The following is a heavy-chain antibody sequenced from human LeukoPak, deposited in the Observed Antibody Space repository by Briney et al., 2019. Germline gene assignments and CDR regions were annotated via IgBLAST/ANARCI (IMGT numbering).Heavy chain of an antibody. CDR3: ARDARRYSSGWHIDY. Sequence: GGSLRLSCAASGFTFSSHAMHWVRQAPGKGLEWVAVISYDGSNKYYADSVKGRFTISRDNSKNTLYLQMNSLRAEDTAVYYCARDARRYSSGWHIDYWGQGTLVTVSS. D-gene: IGHD6-19*01. J-gene: IGHJ4*02. CDR1: GFTFSSHA. V-gene: IGHV3-30-3*01. CDR2: ISYDGSNK.